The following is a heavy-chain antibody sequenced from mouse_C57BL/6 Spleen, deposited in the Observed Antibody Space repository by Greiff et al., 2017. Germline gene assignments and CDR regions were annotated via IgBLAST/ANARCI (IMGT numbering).Heavy chain of an antibody. CDR3: ARLGSPLYGDFDV. Sequence: VQLQQPGAELVRPGSSVKLSCKASGYTFTSYWMRWVKQRPIQGLEWIGNIDPSDSDTNYNQKFKDKATLTVDKSSSPAYMQLSSMISEDSAVYYCARLGSPLYGDFDVWGTGTTVTVSS. J-gene: IGHJ1*03. D-gene: IGHD1-1*01. CDR2: IDPSDSDT. CDR1: GYTFTSYW. V-gene: IGHV1-52*01.